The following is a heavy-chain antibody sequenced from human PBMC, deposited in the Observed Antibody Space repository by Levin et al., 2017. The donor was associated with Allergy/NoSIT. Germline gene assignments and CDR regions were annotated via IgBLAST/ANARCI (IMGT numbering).Heavy chain of an antibody. Sequence: GGSLRLSCAASGFIVSDSYMSWIRQAPGKGLEWVSYISRGNSYTNYLDSVKGRFTISRDNAKNSLYLQMNSLRAEDTAIYYCASGRVPNDYWGQGPLVTVSS. CDR3: ASGRVPNDY. CDR2: ISRGNSYT. D-gene: IGHD3-10*01. CDR1: GFIVSDSY. V-gene: IGHV3-11*03. J-gene: IGHJ4*02.